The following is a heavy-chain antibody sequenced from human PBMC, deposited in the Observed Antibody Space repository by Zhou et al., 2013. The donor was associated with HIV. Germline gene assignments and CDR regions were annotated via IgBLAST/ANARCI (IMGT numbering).Heavy chain of an antibody. CDR2: INPQNGGT. Sequence: VQLVQSGAEVKRPGASVKVSCTTSGYSFTNYYIHWVRQAPGQRLEWMGWINPQNGGTKYAQTFKGRITMTRDTSINTAYMVLTSLKSNDTALYFCARDWQFHVIFDDYYIDVWGEGTTVIVSS. J-gene: IGHJ6*03. CDR3: ARDWQFHVIFDDYYIDV. CDR1: GYSFTNYY. V-gene: IGHV1-2*02. D-gene: IGHD3-3*02.